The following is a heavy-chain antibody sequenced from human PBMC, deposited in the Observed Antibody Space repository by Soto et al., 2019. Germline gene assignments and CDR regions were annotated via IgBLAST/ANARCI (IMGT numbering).Heavy chain of an antibody. D-gene: IGHD6-13*01. V-gene: IGHV1-2*02. J-gene: IGHJ4*02. CDR3: ARVYGGRYSSSWYGAYYFDY. CDR2: INPNSGGT. Sequence: ASVKVSCKASGYTFTGYYMHWVRQAPGQGLEWMGWINPNSGGTNYAQKFQGRVTMTRDTSISTAYMELSRLRSDDTAVYCCARVYGGRYSSSWYGAYYFDYWGQGTLVTVSS. CDR1: GYTFTGYY.